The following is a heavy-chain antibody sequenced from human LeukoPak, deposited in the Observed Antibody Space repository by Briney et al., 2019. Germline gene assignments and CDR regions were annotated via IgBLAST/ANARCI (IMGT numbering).Heavy chain of an antibody. Sequence: GGALRLSCAASGFTLSSYWMDWVRQAAGKGLGWVSRINNDGSSTPYADSVKGRFTISRDNAQNTLYLQINSLRAEDTAVYYCARSNHGCHDYWGQGTLVTVSS. D-gene: IGHD4-11*01. CDR1: GFTLSSYW. CDR3: ARSNHGCHDY. V-gene: IGHV3-74*01. CDR2: INNDGSST. J-gene: IGHJ4*02.